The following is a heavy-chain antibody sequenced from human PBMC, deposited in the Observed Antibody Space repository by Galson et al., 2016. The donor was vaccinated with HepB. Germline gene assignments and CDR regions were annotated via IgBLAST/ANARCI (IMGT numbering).Heavy chain of an antibody. CDR3: TKDRLSYGSRSCDY. CDR2: ISGSGGDT. V-gene: IGHV3-23*01. CDR1: GFTFSDYA. J-gene: IGHJ4*02. Sequence: SLRLSCAASGFTFSDYAMNWVRQAPGKGLEWVSVISGSGGDTYYADSVKGRFTISRDNSKNTLYLQMNSLRAEDTAIYYCTKDRLSYGSRSCDYWGQGTLITVSS. D-gene: IGHD3-10*01.